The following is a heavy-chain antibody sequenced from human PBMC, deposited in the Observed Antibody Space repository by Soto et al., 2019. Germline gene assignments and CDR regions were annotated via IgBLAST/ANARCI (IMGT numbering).Heavy chain of an antibody. CDR1: GGSISSGGYY. Sequence: SETLSLTCTVSGGSISSGGYYWSWIRQHPGKGLEWIGYIYYSGSTYYNPSLKSRVTISVDTSKNQFSLKLSSVTVADTAVYYCARGAFHYYYYYMDVWGKGTTVTVSS. D-gene: IGHD3-16*01. CDR3: ARGAFHYYYYYMDV. J-gene: IGHJ6*03. V-gene: IGHV4-31*03. CDR2: IYYSGST.